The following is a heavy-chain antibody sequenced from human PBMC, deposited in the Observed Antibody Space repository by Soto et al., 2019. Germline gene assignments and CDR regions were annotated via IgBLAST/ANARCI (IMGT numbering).Heavy chain of an antibody. D-gene: IGHD4-17*01. J-gene: IGHJ3*02. Sequence: QVQLQESGPGLVKPSETLSLTCTVSGGSISSYYWSWIRQPPGKGLEWIGYIYYSGSTNYNPSLKSPVTISVATSKNHFSLKLSSVTAADTAVYYCATDRDYGDYYAFDIWGQGTMVTVSS. V-gene: IGHV4-59*01. CDR3: ATDRDYGDYYAFDI. CDR1: GGSISSYY. CDR2: IYYSGST.